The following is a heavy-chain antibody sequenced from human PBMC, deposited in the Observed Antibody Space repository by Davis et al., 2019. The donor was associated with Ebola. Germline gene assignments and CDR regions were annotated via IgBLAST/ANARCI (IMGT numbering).Heavy chain of an antibody. CDR3: AKETVAGTDAFDI. CDR2: IIPILGIA. Sequence: AASVKVSCKASGGTFSSYAISWVRQAPGQGLEWMGRIIPILGIANYAQKFQGRVTITADESTSTAYMELNSLTSEDSAVYYCAKETVAGTDAFDIWGQGTMVTVSS. CDR1: GGTFSSYA. D-gene: IGHD6-19*01. J-gene: IGHJ3*02. V-gene: IGHV1-69*04.